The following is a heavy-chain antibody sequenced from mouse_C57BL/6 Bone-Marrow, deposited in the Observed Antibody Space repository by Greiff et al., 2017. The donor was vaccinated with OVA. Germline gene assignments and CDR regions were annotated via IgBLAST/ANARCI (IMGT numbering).Heavy chain of an antibody. CDR2: IHPNSGST. D-gene: IGHD2-4*01. CDR1: GYTFTSYW. J-gene: IGHJ3*01. CDR3: ARLDDYGGAWFAY. Sequence: VQLQQPGAELVKPGASVKLSCKASGYTFTSYWMHWVKQRPGQGLEWTGMIHPNSGSTNYNEKFKSKATLTVDKSSSTAYMQLSSLTSEDSAVYYCARLDDYGGAWFAYWGQGTLVTVSA. V-gene: IGHV1-64*01.